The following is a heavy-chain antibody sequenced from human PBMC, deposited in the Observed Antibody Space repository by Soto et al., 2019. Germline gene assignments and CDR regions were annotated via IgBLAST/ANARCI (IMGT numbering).Heavy chain of an antibody. CDR3: TTEWGSSSLFRGW. CDR1: GFTFSNAW. J-gene: IGHJ4*02. D-gene: IGHD6-13*01. CDR2: IKSKIDGGTT. V-gene: IGHV3-15*07. Sequence: EVQLVESGGGLVKPGGSLRISCAASGFTFSNAWMNWVRQAPGKGLEWAGRIKSKIDGGTTDYAAFVKGRFTISRDDSKSTLYLQMNSLKTGGTAVYDCTTEWGSSSLFRGWWGQGTLVTVSS.